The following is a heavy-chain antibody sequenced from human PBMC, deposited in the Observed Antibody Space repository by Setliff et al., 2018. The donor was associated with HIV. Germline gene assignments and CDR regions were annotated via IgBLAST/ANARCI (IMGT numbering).Heavy chain of an antibody. J-gene: IGHJ3*02. CDR1: GYSFITYW. CDR3: ARFYGSYDVGGFDI. V-gene: IGHV5-51*01. CDR2: MNPDGSNT. Sequence: PGESLKISCKGSGYSFITYWIGWVRQRPGKGLEWMGIMNPDGSNTRYSPSFQGQVTISVDESISTAYLQWSSLKASDTAFHYCARFYGSYDVGGFDIWGQGTKVTVSS. D-gene: IGHD3-16*01.